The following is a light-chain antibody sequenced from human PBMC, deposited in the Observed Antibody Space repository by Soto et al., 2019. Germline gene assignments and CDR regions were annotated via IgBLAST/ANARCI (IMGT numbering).Light chain of an antibody. CDR2: AAS. CDR1: QGISSW. CDR3: QQDNSYAIA. J-gene: IGKJ5*01. Sequence: DIQMTQSPSSVSASVGGRVTITCRASQGISSWLAWYQQKPGKATKLLIYAASRLQSGAPSRFSGSGSGTEFTVTISCLQSEDSATRYCQQDNSYAIAFGQGTRLEI. V-gene: IGKV1D-12*01.